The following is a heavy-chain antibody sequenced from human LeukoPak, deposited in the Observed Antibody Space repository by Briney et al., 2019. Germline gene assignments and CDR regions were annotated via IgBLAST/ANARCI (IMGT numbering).Heavy chain of an antibody. V-gene: IGHV3-21*01. CDR1: GFRFQSYS. CDR3: ARGFESLGGDNGKNYYYYGMDV. D-gene: IGHD1-1*01. Sequence: KPGGSLRLSCEASGFRFQSYSMNWVRQAPGMGLEWVSSVSSSGNYTYYADSVRGRFTISRDNAKKSLFLQMNSLRDEDTAVYFCARGFESLGGDNGKNYYYYGMDVWGQGTTATVSS. CDR2: VSSSGNYT. J-gene: IGHJ6*02.